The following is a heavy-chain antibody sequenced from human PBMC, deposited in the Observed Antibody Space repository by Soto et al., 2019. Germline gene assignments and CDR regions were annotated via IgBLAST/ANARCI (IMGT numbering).Heavy chain of an antibody. CDR2: IRSKANNYAT. Sequence: EVQLVESGGGLVQSGGSLKLSCAASGFSFSGSAIHWVRQASGTGLEWVGRIRSKANNYATSYAASVNGRFAISRDDSKNTAYLQMNTLQPEDTAVYFCTTGYDSLLNWGQGTPVTVSS. CDR1: GFSFSGSA. CDR3: TTGYDSLLN. V-gene: IGHV3-73*02. D-gene: IGHD3-22*01. J-gene: IGHJ4*02.